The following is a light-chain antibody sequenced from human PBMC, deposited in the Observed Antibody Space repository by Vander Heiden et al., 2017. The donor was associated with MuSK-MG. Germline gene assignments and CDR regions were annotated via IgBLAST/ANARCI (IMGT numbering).Light chain of an antibody. CDR1: SSDIGFYNY. CDR3: SSYAGSDNLV. Sequence: QSALTQPPSASGSPGQSVTISCTGTSSDIGFYNYVSWYQLHPGKAPKLIIYEVSRRPAGVPDRFSGSKSGNTASLIVSGLQAEDEANYYCSSYAGSDNLVFGGGTKLTVL. CDR2: EVS. V-gene: IGLV2-8*01. J-gene: IGLJ2*01.